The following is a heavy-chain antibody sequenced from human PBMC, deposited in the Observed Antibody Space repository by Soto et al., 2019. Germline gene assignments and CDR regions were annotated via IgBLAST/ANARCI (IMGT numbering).Heavy chain of an antibody. J-gene: IGHJ5*02. D-gene: IGHD6-13*01. CDR2: ISSNSAYI. V-gene: IGHV3-21*01. CDR3: TRDASRDSSARGWFDP. Sequence: GGALRLSCAASGFTFRSFTMNWVRKAPGKGLEWVSTISSNSAYIYYTDALRGRFTISRDNAKNSLHLQMNSLRAEDTAVYYCTRDASRDSSARGWFDPWGPGTLVTVSS. CDR1: GFTFRSFT.